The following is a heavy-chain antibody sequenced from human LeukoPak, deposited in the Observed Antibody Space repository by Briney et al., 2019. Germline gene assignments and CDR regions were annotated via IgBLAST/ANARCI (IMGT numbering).Heavy chain of an antibody. CDR1: GFTFSSYA. CDR3: AKDEHEDYDFWSGYYTGVDY. D-gene: IGHD3-3*01. CDR2: ISGSGGGT. J-gene: IGHJ4*02. Sequence: QTGGSLRLSCAASGFTFSSYAMSWVRQALGKGLEWVSAISGSGGGTYYADSVKGRFTISRDNSKNTLYLQMNSLRAEDTAVYYCAKDEHEDYDFWSGYYTGVDYWGQGTLVTVSS. V-gene: IGHV3-23*01.